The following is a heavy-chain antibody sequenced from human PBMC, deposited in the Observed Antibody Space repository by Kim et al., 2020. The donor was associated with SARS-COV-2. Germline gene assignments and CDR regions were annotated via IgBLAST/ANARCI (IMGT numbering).Heavy chain of an antibody. V-gene: IGHV3-48*02. CDR3: ARDGPDYYDSTYNWFDP. J-gene: IGHJ5*02. CDR1: GFTFSSYS. D-gene: IGHD3-22*01. Sequence: GGSLRLSCAASGFTFSSYSMNWVRQAPGKGLEWVSYISSSSSTIYYADSVKGRFTISRDNAKNSLYLQMNSLRDEDTAVYYCARDGPDYYDSTYNWFDPWGQGTLVTVSS. CDR2: ISSSSSTI.